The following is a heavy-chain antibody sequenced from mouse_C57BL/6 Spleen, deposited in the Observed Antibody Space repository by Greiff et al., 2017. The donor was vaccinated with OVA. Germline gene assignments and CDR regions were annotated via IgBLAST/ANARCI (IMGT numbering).Heavy chain of an antibody. D-gene: IGHD2-14*01. CDR1: GYSFTGYF. Sequence: EVKVVESGPELVKPGDSVKISCKASGYSFTGYFMNWVMQSHGKSLEWIGRINPYNGDTFYNQKFKGKATLTVDKSSSTAHMELRSLTSEDSAVYYCATGVPHYFDYWGQGTTLTVSS. V-gene: IGHV1-20*01. CDR3: ATGVPHYFDY. J-gene: IGHJ2*01. CDR2: INPYNGDT.